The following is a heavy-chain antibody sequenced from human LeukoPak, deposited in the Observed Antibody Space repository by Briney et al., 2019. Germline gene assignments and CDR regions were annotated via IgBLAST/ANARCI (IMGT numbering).Heavy chain of an antibody. CDR1: GFTFSSYG. Sequence: HPGRSLRLSCAASGFTFSSYGMHWVRQAPGKGLEWVAVISYDGSNKYYADSVKGRFTISRDNSKNTLYLQMNSLRAEDTAVYYCLKYAYWGQGTLVTVSS. CDR2: ISYDGSNK. CDR3: LKYAY. J-gene: IGHJ4*02. V-gene: IGHV3-30*03. D-gene: IGHD2-2*01.